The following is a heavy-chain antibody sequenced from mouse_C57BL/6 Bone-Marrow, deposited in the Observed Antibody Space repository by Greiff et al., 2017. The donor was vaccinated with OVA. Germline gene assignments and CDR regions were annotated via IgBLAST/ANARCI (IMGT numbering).Heavy chain of an antibody. V-gene: IGHV10-1*01. CDR2: IRSKSNNYAT. J-gene: IGHJ2*01. CDR3: VSSLGEGLFDY. D-gene: IGHD3-1*01. Sequence: EVKLQESGGGLVQPKGSLKLSCAASGFSFNTYAMNWVRQAPGKGLEWVARIRSKSNNYATYYADSVKARFTISRDDSESMIYLQMNNLKTEHAAMSAFVSSLGEGLFDYWGQGTTLTVSS. CDR1: GFSFNTYA.